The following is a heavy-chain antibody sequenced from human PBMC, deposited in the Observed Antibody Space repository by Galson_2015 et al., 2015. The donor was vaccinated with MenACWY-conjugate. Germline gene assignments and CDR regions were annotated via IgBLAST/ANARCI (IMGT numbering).Heavy chain of an antibody. D-gene: IGHD2-8*02. CDR1: GGSIISDVYY. V-gene: IGHV4-39*07. CDR2: ISYSGST. Sequence: LSLTCTVSGGSIISDVYYWGRIRQPPGKGLEWIGSISYSGSTYYTPSLQSRVTMSVDTSKNQFSLKLTSVTAADTAVYYCARVLGAFDIWGQGTMVTVSS. J-gene: IGHJ3*02. CDR3: ARVLGAFDI.